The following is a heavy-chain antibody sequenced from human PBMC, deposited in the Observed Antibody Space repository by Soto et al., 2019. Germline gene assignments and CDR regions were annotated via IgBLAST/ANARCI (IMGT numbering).Heavy chain of an antibody. D-gene: IGHD2-21*01. Sequence: GGSLRLSCTASGLPHSSFAMMWVRQAPGKGLECVSGIYGSGRGIEYADSVKGRFTISRDNSKNTVYLQMTDLRADDTAVYYCAKDAVYNDGLWLMDHWGQGAQVTVSS. CDR1: GLPHSSFA. V-gene: IGHV3-23*05. CDR2: IYGSGRGI. J-gene: IGHJ4*02. CDR3: AKDAVYNDGLWLMDH.